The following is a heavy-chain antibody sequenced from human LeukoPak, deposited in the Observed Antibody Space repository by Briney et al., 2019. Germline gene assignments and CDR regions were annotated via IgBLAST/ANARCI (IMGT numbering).Heavy chain of an antibody. CDR3: AKALRAYYFDY. CDR1: GFTYISYA. J-gene: IGHJ4*02. V-gene: IGHV3-23*01. CDR2: ISGSGGST. Sequence: GGSLRLSCAASGFTYISYAMSWVRQAPGKGLEWVSGISGSGGSTYYADSVKGRFTISRDNSKNTLYLQMNSLRAEDTAVYYCAKALRAYYFDYWGPGTLVTVSS.